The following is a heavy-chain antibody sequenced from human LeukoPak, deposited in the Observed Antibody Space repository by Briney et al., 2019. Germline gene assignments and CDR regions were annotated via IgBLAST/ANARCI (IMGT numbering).Heavy chain of an antibody. CDR2: IYYSGST. J-gene: IGHJ4*02. Sequence: SQTLSLTCTVSGGSINSGGYYWSWIRQHPGKGLEWIGYIYYSGSTYYNPSLKSRVTISVDTSKNQFSLKLSSVTAADTAVYYCAGLPYSISWYYFDFWGQGTLVTVSS. D-gene: IGHD6-13*01. CDR1: GGSINSGGYY. CDR3: AGLPYSISWYYFDF. V-gene: IGHV4-31*03.